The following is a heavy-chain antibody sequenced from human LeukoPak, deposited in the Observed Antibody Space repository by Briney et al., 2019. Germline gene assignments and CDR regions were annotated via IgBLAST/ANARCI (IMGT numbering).Heavy chain of an antibody. J-gene: IGHJ4*02. CDR3: AKEFDY. V-gene: IGHV3-30*18. CDR2: ISYDGSNK. Sequence: GGSLRLSCAASGFTFSSYGMHWVRQAPGKGLEWVAVISYDGSNKYYADSVKGRFTISRDNSKNTLYLQMNSLRAEDTAVYYCAKEFDYWGQGTLVTVSS. CDR1: GFTFSSYG.